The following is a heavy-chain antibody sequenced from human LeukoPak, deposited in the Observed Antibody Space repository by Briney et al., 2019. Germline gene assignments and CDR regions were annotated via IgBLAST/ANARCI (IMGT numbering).Heavy chain of an antibody. Sequence: PSETLSLTCAVYGGSFSGYYWSWIRQPPGKGLEWIGEINHSGSTNYNPSLKSRVTISVDTSKNQFSLKLSSVTAADTAVYYCARGGYSYGYWVDYWGQGTLVTVSS. CDR1: GGSFSGYY. CDR2: INHSGST. J-gene: IGHJ4*02. D-gene: IGHD5-18*01. CDR3: ARGGYSYGYWVDY. V-gene: IGHV4-34*01.